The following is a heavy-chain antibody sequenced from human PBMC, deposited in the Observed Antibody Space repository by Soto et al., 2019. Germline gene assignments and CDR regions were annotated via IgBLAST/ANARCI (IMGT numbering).Heavy chain of an antibody. J-gene: IGHJ4*02. V-gene: IGHV3-23*01. CDR1: GFTFSSYA. CDR2: ISGSGGST. CDR3: AKASDSITIFGVVISSIDY. Sequence: GGSLRLSCAASGFTFSSYAMSWVRQAPGKGLEWVSAISGSGGSTYYADSVKGRFTISRDNSKNTLYLQMNSLRAEDTAVYYCAKASDSITIFGVVISSIDYWGQGTLVTVSS. D-gene: IGHD3-3*01.